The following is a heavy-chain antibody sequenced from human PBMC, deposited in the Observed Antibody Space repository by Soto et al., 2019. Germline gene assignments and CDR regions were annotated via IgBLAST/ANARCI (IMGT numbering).Heavy chain of an antibody. V-gene: IGHV3-74*01. Sequence: PGGSLRLSCAASGFTFSSYWMHWVRQAPGKGLVWVSRIISDGSSTSYADSVKGRFTISRDNAKNTLYLQMNNLRAEDTAVYYCARDPAYYCYSRGYYDYCGQVSRVTVSS. D-gene: IGHD3-22*01. CDR3: ARDPAYYCYSRGYYDY. CDR1: GFTFSSYW. J-gene: IGHJ4*02. CDR2: IISDGSST.